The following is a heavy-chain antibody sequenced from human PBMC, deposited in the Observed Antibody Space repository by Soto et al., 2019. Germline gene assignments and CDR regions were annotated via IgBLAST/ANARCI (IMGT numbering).Heavy chain of an antibody. CDR1: SGPTSSHN. V-gene: IGHV4-59*08. CDR2: VYSTGGT. D-gene: IGHD1-1*01. J-gene: IGHJ6*02. Sequence: QVQLQQSGPGLVKPSETLSLTCSVSSGPTSSHNWGWIRQTPGRGLEWSGYVYSTGGTSYNPSLNSRVTISADTSTNHISLTLTSVTAADTAVYYCVRQGIGNLHGLVDVWGQGTTVRVSS. CDR3: VRQGIGNLHGLVDV.